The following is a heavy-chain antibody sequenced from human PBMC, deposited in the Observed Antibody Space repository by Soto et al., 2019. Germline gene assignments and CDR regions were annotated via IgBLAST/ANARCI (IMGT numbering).Heavy chain of an antibody. CDR3: AREPPFGYSYGLGYYYYYCMDV. J-gene: IGHJ6*02. V-gene: IGHV4-34*01. D-gene: IGHD5-18*01. CDR2: INHSGST. CDR1: GGSFSGYY. Sequence: QVQLQQWGAGLLKPSETLSLTCAVYGGSFSGYYWRWIRQPPGKVLEWIGEINHSGSTNYNPSLKIRVTISVDTSKDQFSLKLSSVTAADTAVYYCAREPPFGYSYGLGYYYYYCMDVWCQGTTVTVSS.